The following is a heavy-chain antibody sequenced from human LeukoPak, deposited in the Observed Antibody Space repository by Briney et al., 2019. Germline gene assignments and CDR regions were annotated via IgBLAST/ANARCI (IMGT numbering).Heavy chain of an antibody. CDR2: INPTAGST. D-gene: IGHD3-10*01. V-gene: IGHV1-46*01. CDR3: ARHRVAADY. J-gene: IGHJ4*02. CDR1: GYTFTGYY. Sequence: ASVKVSCKASGYTFTGYYILWMRQAPGQGLEWMGIINPTAGSTTYAQKFQGRVIMTRDTSTSTVYMELSSLTSDDTAVYYCARHRVAADYWGQGTLVTVSS.